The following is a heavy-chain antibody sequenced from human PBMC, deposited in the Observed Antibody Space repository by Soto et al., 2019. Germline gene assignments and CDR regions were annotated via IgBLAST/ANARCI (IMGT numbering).Heavy chain of an antibody. J-gene: IGHJ4*02. Sequence: ASVRVSCKTSGYTFTGYYFHWVRQAPGQGLEWMGWVNPHSGGTHYAQRFQGRVTMTRDTSINTAFMELRRLKSDDTAVYFCARESGSGWYALWGQGNLVTVSS. CDR2: VNPHSGGT. CDR3: ARESGSGWYAL. CDR1: GYTFTGYY. V-gene: IGHV1-2*02. D-gene: IGHD6-19*01.